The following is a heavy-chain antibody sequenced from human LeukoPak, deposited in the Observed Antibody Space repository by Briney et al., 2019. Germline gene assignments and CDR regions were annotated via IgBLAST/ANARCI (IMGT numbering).Heavy chain of an antibody. CDR3: YGANAEH. J-gene: IGHJ1*01. CDR2: TNTDGSST. Sequence: PGGSLRLSCAASGFTFSTYVISWVRQAPGKGLEWVSGTNTDGSSTMYSDSVKGRFTTARDNAKNTLYLQMNSLRAEDTAVYYCYGANAEHWGQGTLVTVSS. D-gene: IGHD4-23*01. V-gene: IGHV3-74*03. CDR1: GFTFSTYV.